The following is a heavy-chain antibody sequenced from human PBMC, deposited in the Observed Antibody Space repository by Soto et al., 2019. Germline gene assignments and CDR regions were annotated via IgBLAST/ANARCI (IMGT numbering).Heavy chain of an antibody. CDR1: GFTFTSSA. J-gene: IGHJ4*02. Sequence: GASVKVSFKASGFTFTSSAVQWVRQARGQRLEWIGWIVVGSGNTNYAQKFQERVTITRDMSTSTAYMELSSLRSEDTAVYYCAAGRDDYGVYYFDYWGQGTLVTVSS. CDR3: AAGRDDYGVYYFDY. CDR2: IVVGSGNT. V-gene: IGHV1-58*01. D-gene: IGHD4-17*01.